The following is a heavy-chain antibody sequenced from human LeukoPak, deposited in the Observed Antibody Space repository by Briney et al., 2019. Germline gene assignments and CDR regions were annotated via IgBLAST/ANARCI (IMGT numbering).Heavy chain of an antibody. V-gene: IGHV4-59*01. CDR3: ARGDHYGSRTYLD. CDR2: IYHTGYT. J-gene: IGHJ4*02. CDR1: GDSITGYY. D-gene: IGHD3-10*01. Sequence: PSETLSLTCTVSGDSITGYYWSWIRQPPGKGLEWIGYIYHTGYTNYSPSLKSRVTISVDTSKNQFSLKLNSVTAADTAVYYCARGDHYGSRTYLDWGQGTLVTVSS.